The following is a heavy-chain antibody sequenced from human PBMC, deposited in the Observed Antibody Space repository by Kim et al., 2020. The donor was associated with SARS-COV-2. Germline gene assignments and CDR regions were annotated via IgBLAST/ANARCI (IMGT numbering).Heavy chain of an antibody. CDR2: INTYTGNP. D-gene: IGHD3-16*02. Sequence: ASVKVSCKASGYTLTNNAISWVRQAPGQGLEGMGWINTYTGNPTYAQASTQRFVFSVHTSVTTEYLQISSLEAEDTALYYCARVIWGTYRYTDSWGQGTLVTVSS. CDR1: GYTLTNNA. J-gene: IGHJ4*02. V-gene: IGHV7-4-1*02. CDR3: ARVIWGTYRYTDS.